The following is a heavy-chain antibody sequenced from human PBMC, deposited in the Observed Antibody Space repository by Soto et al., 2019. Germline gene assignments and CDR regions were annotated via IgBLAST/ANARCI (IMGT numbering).Heavy chain of an antibody. J-gene: IGHJ4*02. CDR1: GYTFTTYW. CDR2: IYPGDSDP. D-gene: IGHD3-22*01. CDR3: VRPDIPSRSSGYQYPFDF. V-gene: IGHV5-51*01. Sequence: GESLKISCTGSGYTFTTYWIGWVRQMPGKGLEWMGIIYPGDSDPRYSPSFQGQVSISVDKSISTAYLRWSSLKVSDTAIYYCVRPDIPSRSSGYQYPFDFWGQGTQVTVSS.